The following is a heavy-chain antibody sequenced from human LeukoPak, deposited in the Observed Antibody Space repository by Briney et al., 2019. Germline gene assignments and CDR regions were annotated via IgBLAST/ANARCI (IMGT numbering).Heavy chain of an antibody. J-gene: IGHJ4*02. Sequence: GGSLRLSCATSGFSFTDYPMNWVRQAPGKGLEWVSYISSSTSTIYYADSVKGRFTISRDNAKNSLYLQMNSLRDDDTAVYYCARDPGLDYWGQGTLVTVSS. CDR3: ARDPGLDY. V-gene: IGHV3-48*02. CDR2: ISSSTSTI. CDR1: GFSFTDYP.